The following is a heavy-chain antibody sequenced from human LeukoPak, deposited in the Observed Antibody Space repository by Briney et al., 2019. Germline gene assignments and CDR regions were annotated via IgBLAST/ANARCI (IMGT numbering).Heavy chain of an antibody. V-gene: IGHV4-59*08. CDR1: GYSISSGYY. CDR2: IYYSGST. J-gene: IGHJ4*02. Sequence: SETLSLTCTVSGYSISSGYYWSWIRQPPGKGLEWIGYIYYSGSTNYNPSLKSRVTISVDTSKNQFSLRLSSVTAADTAVYYCVRHRRFFDWLDYWGQGTLVTVSS. CDR3: VRHRRFFDWLDY. D-gene: IGHD3-9*01.